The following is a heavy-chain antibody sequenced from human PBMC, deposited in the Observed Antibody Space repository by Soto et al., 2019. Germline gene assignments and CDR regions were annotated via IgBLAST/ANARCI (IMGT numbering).Heavy chain of an antibody. J-gene: IGHJ4*02. V-gene: IGHV3-11*01. CDR1: GFTFSGYN. CDR3: PRLCTISSAHHFAL. Sequence: QVQLVESGGGLVKPGGSLRLSCAASGFTFSGYNMSWIRQAPGKGLEWVSYITSSGSNTFDAESVKGRFTISRDNTMNSLYLPMNSRSDKATAVIYWPRLCTISSAHHFALWGQGTPVTVSS. D-gene: IGHD6-6*01. CDR2: ITSSGSNT.